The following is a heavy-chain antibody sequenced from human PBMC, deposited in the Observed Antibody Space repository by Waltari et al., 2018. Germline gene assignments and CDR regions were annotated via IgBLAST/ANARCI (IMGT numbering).Heavy chain of an antibody. CDR1: RFNFSSGY. CDR3: ARAPKRTSSEVDY. V-gene: IGHV3-7*01. Sequence: DVLLVESGGDLVQPGGSLRLSCAASRFNFSSGYLSWFRQAQGKGLEWVAKMNQDGSEKNYVDSGKGRFTISRDNAKKYLSLQMNSLRVEDTAVYYCARAPKRTSSEVDYWGQGTLVTVSS. J-gene: IGHJ4*02. D-gene: IGHD6-19*01. CDR2: MNQDGSEK.